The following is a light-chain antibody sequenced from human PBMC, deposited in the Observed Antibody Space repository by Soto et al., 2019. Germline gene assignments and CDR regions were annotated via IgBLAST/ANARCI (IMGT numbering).Light chain of an antibody. CDR3: CSNAGSYPFV. Sequence: QSVLTQPRSVSGSPGQSVTISCTGTSSYVGGYNYVSWYQHHTGKAPKLMIYDVDKRPSGVPGRFSGSKSGNTASLTISGLQAEDEADYYCCSNAGSYPFVFGTGTKVTVL. V-gene: IGLV2-11*01. CDR1: SSYVGGYNY. J-gene: IGLJ1*01. CDR2: DVD.